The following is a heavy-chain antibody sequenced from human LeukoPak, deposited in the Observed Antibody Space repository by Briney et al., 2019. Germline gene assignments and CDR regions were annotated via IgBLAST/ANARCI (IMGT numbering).Heavy chain of an antibody. J-gene: IGHJ5*02. CDR3: AREGLAARLYLFDP. CDR1: GGSISSSSYY. Sequence: PSETLSLTCTVSGGSISSSSYYWGWIRQPPGKGLEWIGSIYYSGSTYYNPSLKSRVTISVDTSKNQFSLKLSSVTAADTAVYYCAREGLAARLYLFDPWGQGTLVTVSS. V-gene: IGHV4-39*02. D-gene: IGHD6-6*01. CDR2: IYYSGST.